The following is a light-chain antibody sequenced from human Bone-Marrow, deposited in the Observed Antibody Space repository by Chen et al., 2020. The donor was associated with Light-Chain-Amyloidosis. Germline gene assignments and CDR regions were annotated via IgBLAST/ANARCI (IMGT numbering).Light chain of an antibody. Sequence: SYDRIQTPSVSVSPGQTARITCSGEALPTSYAYWYQQKPGQTPLLVIYKDTERASGIPERFTGSSSGTTVTLTISGVQAEDEADYYCQSADSGGNDYVFGTGTKVTVL. J-gene: IGLJ1*01. V-gene: IGLV3-25*03. CDR3: QSADSGGNDYV. CDR2: KDT. CDR1: ALPTSY.